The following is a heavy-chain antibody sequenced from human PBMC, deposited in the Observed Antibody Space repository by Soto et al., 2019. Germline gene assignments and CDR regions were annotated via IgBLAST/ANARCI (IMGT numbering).Heavy chain of an antibody. J-gene: IGHJ5*02. V-gene: IGHV1-69*13. CDR2: IIPIFGTA. Sequence: ASVKVSCKASGGTFSSYAISWVRQAPGQGLEWMGGIIPIFGTANYAQKFQGRVTITADESTSTAYMELSSLRSEDTAVYYCARDLGLCSGGSCYSVQNWFDPWGQGTLVTVSS. D-gene: IGHD2-15*01. CDR3: ARDLGLCSGGSCYSVQNWFDP. CDR1: GGTFSSYA.